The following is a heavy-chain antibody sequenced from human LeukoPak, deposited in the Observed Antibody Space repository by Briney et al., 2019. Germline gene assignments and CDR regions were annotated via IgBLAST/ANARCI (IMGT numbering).Heavy chain of an antibody. CDR3: ATTRTGYFDY. CDR1: GDSVSSNSAA. D-gene: IGHD7-27*01. J-gene: IGHJ4*02. CDR2: TYYRSKWYN. V-gene: IGHV6-1*01. Sequence: SQTLSLTCAISGDSVSSNSAAWNWIRQSPLRGLEWLGRTYYRSKWYNDYAVSVKSQITINPDTSENQFSLHLNSVTPEDTAVYYCATTRTGYFDYWGQGTLVTVSS.